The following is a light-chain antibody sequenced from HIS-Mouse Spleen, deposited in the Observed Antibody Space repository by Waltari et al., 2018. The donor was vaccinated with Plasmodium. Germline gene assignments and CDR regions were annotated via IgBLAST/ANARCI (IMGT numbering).Light chain of an antibody. Sequence: QSALTQPASVSGSPGQSITISCTGTSSDVGSYNLVSWYQQHPGKAPKLMIYEGSKRPSGVSNRCAGSKSGKTASLTISGVQAEDEADYYCCSYAGSSTYYVFGTGTKVTVL. CDR2: EGS. CDR3: CSYAGSSTYYV. CDR1: SSDVGSYNL. J-gene: IGLJ1*01. V-gene: IGLV2-23*01.